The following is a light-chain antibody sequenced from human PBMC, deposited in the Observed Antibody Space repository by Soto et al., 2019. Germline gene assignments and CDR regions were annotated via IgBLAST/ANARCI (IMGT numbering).Light chain of an antibody. Sequence: QSALAQPASVSGSPGQSITISCTGTSSDVGSYNLVSWYQQHPGKAPKLMISEVTNRPSGVSDRFSGSKSGNTASLTISGLQAEDEADYYCSSYTTTFTQVFGTGTKVTVL. V-gene: IGLV2-14*02. CDR2: EVT. CDR1: SSDVGSYNL. CDR3: SSYTTTFTQV. J-gene: IGLJ1*01.